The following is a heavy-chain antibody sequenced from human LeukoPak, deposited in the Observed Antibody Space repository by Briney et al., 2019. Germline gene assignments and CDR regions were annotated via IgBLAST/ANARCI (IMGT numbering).Heavy chain of an antibody. CDR3: ATPERGYSGYDFGS. CDR1: GYTFIGYY. Sequence: ASVKVSCKASGYTFIGYYMHWVRQAPGQGLEWMGWINPHSGGTNSEQNFQGRVTMSRDTSISTVYMKLSRLRSDDTALYYCATPERGYSGYDFGSWGQGTLVTVSS. D-gene: IGHD5-12*01. J-gene: IGHJ4*02. CDR2: INPHSGGT. V-gene: IGHV1-2*02.